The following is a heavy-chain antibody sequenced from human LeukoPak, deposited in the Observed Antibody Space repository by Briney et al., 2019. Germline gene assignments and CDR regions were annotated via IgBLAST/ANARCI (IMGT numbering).Heavy chain of an antibody. CDR1: GFTFSSYG. V-gene: IGHV3-33*01. Sequence: GRSLRLSCAASGFTFSSYGMHWVRQAPGKGLEWVAVIWFDGSNKYYADSVKGRFTISRDNSKNTLYLQMNSLRAEDTAVYYCARDRDWGCSYCSYWGQGTLVTVSS. D-gene: IGHD7-27*01. J-gene: IGHJ4*02. CDR3: ARDRDWGCSYCSY. CDR2: IWFDGSNK.